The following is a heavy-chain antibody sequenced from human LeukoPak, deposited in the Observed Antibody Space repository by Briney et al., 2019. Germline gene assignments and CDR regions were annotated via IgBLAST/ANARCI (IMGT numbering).Heavy chain of an antibody. V-gene: IGHV3-15*01. CDR3: TSLAMIRGVMPFDY. D-gene: IGHD3-10*01. CDR1: GFTSSDAW. J-gene: IGHJ4*02. Sequence: TGGSLRLSCAASGFTSSDAWMSWVRQAPGKGREWVGRIKSKTDGGTIDYAAPVKGRFTISRDDSKNTVHLQMNSLKREDTAVYYCTSLAMIRGVMPFDYWGQGTLVTVSS. CDR2: IKSKTDGGTI.